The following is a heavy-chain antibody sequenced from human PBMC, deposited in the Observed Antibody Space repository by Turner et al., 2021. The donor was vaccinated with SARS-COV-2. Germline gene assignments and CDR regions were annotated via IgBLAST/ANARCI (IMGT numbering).Heavy chain of an antibody. CDR1: GFTFSSYS. D-gene: IGHD3-22*01. CDR2: IKQDGSEK. Sequence: EVQLLESGGGLVQPGGSLRLSCAASGFTFSSYSMSWVRQAPGKGLEWVANIKQDGSEKYYVDSVKGRFTISRDNAKNSLYLQMNSLRAEDTAVYYCARDGLHYYDISAYPNLASDYWGQGTLVTVSS. V-gene: IGHV3-7*01. CDR3: ARDGLHYYDISAYPNLASDY. J-gene: IGHJ4*02.